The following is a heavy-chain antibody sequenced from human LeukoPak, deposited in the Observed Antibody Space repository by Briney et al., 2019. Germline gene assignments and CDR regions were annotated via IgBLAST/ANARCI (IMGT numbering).Heavy chain of an antibody. CDR1: GFTFSESS. J-gene: IGHJ6*02. Sequence: PGGSLRLSCAASGFTFSESSMRWMRQAPGKGLEWVSHISSGSNDTNYADTIKGRFTVSREKAQNSLYLQMHGLSAGDTAVYYCAMRRDLLGCCAGVRCVMDVWGQGTAVTVSS. V-gene: IGHV3-11*03. D-gene: IGHD2-21*01. CDR3: AMRRDLLGCCAGVRCVMDV. CDR2: ISSGSNDT.